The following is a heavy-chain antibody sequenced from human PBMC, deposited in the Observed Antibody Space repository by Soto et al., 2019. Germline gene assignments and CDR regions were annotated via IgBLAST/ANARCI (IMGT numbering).Heavy chain of an antibody. J-gene: IGHJ5*02. CDR3: VRSGTAPTLRHNWFDP. CDR1: GFTFSTYD. Sequence: EVQLVESGGGLVKPGGSLRLSCAASGFTFSTYDMNWVRQAPGKGLEWVSSITTTSRYIYYGDSVRGRFTISRDNARNSLFLQMDGLRAEDTAVYYCVRSGTAPTLRHNWFDPWGQGTLVTVSS. D-gene: IGHD1-1*01. CDR2: ITTTSRYI. V-gene: IGHV3-21*01.